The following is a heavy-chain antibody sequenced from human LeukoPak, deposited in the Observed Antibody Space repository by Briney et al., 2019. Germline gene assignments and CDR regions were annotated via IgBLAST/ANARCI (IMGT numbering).Heavy chain of an antibody. Sequence: SETLSLTCTVSGGSISSYYWSWIRQPPGKGLEWIGYIYYSGSTNYNPSLKSRVTISVDTSKNQFSLKLSSVTATDTAVYYCARHVQPDYFDYWGQGTLVTVSS. J-gene: IGHJ4*02. D-gene: IGHD6-6*01. V-gene: IGHV4-59*08. CDR2: IYYSGST. CDR1: GGSISSYY. CDR3: ARHVQPDYFDY.